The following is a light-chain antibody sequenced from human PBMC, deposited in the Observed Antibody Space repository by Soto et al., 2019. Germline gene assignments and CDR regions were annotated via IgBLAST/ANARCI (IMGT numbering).Light chain of an antibody. V-gene: IGLV1-44*01. J-gene: IGLJ2*01. CDR3: AAWDDSLNGVV. CDR2: SNH. Sequence: QSVLTQPPSASGTPGQRVTISCSGSSSNIGSHTVHWYRQLPGAAPKLLIYSNHQRPSGVPDRFSGSRSGTSGSLAISGLQSEDEADYYCAAWDDSLNGVVFGGGTKVTVL. CDR1: SSNIGSHT.